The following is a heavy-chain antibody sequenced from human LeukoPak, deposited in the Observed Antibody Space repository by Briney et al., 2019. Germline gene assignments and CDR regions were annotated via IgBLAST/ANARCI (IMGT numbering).Heavy chain of an antibody. Sequence: ASVKVSCKASGHTFTSYYMHWVRQAPGQGLEWMGIINPSGGSTSYAQKFQGRVTMTRDMSTSTVYMELSSLRSEDTAVYYCAAYDYYDSSGYYGPVGYWGQGTLVTVSS. CDR1: GHTFTSYY. CDR3: AAYDYYDSSGYYGPVGY. D-gene: IGHD3-22*01. V-gene: IGHV1-46*01. CDR2: INPSGGST. J-gene: IGHJ4*02.